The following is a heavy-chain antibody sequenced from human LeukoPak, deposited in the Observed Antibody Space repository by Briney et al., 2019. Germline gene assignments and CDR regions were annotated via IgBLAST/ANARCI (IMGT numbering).Heavy chain of an antibody. CDR3: ARDLGIEAPGDAFDI. V-gene: IGHV4-59*12. J-gene: IGHJ3*02. Sequence: SETLSLTCTVSGGSISSYYWSWIRQPPGKGLEWIGYIYHSGGTYYNPSLKSRVTISVDRSKNQFSLKLSSVTAADTAVYYCARDLGIEAPGDAFDIWGQGTMVSVSS. CDR1: GGSISSYY. D-gene: IGHD6-6*01. CDR2: IYHSGGT.